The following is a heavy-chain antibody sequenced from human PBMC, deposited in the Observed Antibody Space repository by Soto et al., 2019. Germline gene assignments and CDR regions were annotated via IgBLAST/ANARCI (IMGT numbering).Heavy chain of an antibody. Sequence: EVQLVESGGGLVQPGGSLRLSCAASGFTFSSYSMNWVRQAPGKGLEWVSYISSSSSTIYYADSVKGRFTISRDNAKNSLYLQMNSLSAEDTAVYYCASLGSVNDYWGQGTLVTVSS. CDR2: ISSSSSTI. J-gene: IGHJ4*02. CDR1: GFTFSSYS. V-gene: IGHV3-48*01. CDR3: ASLGSVNDY. D-gene: IGHD3-10*01.